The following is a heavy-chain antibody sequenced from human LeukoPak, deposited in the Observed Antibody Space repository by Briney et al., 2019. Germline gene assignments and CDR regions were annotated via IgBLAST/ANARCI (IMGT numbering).Heavy chain of an antibody. CDR2: ISSSSSYI. D-gene: IGHD5-24*01. V-gene: IGHV3-21*01. J-gene: IGHJ4*02. Sequence: GGSLRLSCAASGFTFSNYDMHWVRQAPGKGLEWVSAISSSSSYIYYADSIKGRFTISRDNAGNSLYLQMNSLRAVDTAVYFCARGEEKATITALDSWGQGTLVTVSS. CDR1: GFTFSNYD. CDR3: ARGEEKATITALDS.